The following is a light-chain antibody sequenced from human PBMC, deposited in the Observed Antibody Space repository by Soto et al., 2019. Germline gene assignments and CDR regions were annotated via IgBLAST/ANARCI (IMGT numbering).Light chain of an antibody. V-gene: IGLV1-40*01. CDR1: SSNIGAGYD. J-gene: IGLJ2*01. CDR3: QSYDSSLSGVV. CDR2: GNI. Sequence: QSVLTQPPSVSGAPGQRVTISCTGSSSNIGAGYDVHWYLQLPGTAPKLLIYGNINRPSGVPDRFSGSKSGTSASLAITGLQAEDEADHYCQSYDSSLSGVVFGGGTKVTVL.